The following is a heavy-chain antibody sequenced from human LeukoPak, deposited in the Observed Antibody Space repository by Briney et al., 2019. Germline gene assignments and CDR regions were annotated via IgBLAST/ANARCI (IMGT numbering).Heavy chain of an antibody. Sequence: GGSLRLSCAASGFTFSSYAMHWVRQAPGKGLEWVAVISYDGSNKYYADSVKGRFTISRDNSKNTLYLQMNSLRAEDTAVYYCAKDKPLPNSSGRTWGQGTLVTVSS. V-gene: IGHV3-30-3*01. CDR1: GFTFSSYA. CDR2: ISYDGSNK. CDR3: AKDKPLPNSSGRT. J-gene: IGHJ4*02. D-gene: IGHD6-19*01.